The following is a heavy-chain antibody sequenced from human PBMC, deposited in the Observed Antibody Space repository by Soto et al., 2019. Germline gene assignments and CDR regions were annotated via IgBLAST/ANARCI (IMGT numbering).Heavy chain of an antibody. CDR3: ARERGGATATLDYYYFYVDV. CDR2: MNPNSGDT. J-gene: IGHJ6*03. D-gene: IGHD5-12*01. Sequence: QVQLVQSGAEVKKPGASVTVSCKASGYRFSDYYLHWVRQAPGQGPEWMGWMNPNSGDTKYAQKFKGRVTMTRDTSVRTAFMERNWLKSDDTAVYYCARERGGATATLDYYYFYVDVWGIGTTVTVSS. V-gene: IGHV1-2*02. CDR1: GYRFSDYY.